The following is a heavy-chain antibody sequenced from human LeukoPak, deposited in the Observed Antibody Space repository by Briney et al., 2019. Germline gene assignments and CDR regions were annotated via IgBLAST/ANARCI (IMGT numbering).Heavy chain of an antibody. J-gene: IGHJ4*02. CDR3: AKGVFQWFGELFSPLDY. D-gene: IGHD3-10*01. CDR2: ISYDGSNK. V-gene: IGHV3-30*18. Sequence: GGSLRLSCAATGFTFSSYGMHWVRQAPGKGLEWVAVISYDGSNKYYADSVKGRFTISRDNSKNTLYLQMNSLRAEDTAVYYCAKGVFQWFGELFSPLDYWGQGTLVTVSS. CDR1: GFTFSSYG.